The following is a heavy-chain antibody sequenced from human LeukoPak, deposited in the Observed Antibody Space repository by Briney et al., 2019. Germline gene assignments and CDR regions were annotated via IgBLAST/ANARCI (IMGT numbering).Heavy chain of an antibody. V-gene: IGHV3-23*01. CDR1: GFTFSSYA. CDR2: ISGSGGST. J-gene: IGHJ4*02. D-gene: IGHD3-3*01. Sequence: PGGSLRLSCAASGFTFSSYAMSWVRQAPGKGLEWVSAISGSGGSTYYADSVKGRFTISRDNSKNTLYLQMNSLRAEDTAVYYCARENYDFWSGYYSCFDYWGQGTLVTVSS. CDR3: ARENYDFWSGYYSCFDY.